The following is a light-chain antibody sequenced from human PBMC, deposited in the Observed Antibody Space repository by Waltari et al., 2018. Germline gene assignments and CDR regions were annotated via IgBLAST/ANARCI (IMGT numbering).Light chain of an antibody. J-gene: IGLJ3*02. CDR3: QTWGSGIQA. V-gene: IGLV4-69*01. CDR1: SAPTNYA. Sequence: QVVLTQSPSASASLGASVKLTCTLDSAPTNYAIPWHQKQPEKGPLFLLSVKSDGSHTKGDGIPNRFSGSSSGAERYLTISSLQSEDEADYYCQTWGSGIQAFGGGTKLTVL. CDR2: VKSDGSH.